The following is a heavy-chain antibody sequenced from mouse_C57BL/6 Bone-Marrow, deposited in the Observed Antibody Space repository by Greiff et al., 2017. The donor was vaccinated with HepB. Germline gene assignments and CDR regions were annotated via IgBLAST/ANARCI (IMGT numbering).Heavy chain of an antibody. CDR1: GFNIKDYY. V-gene: IGHV14-1*01. D-gene: IGHD1-1*01. J-gene: IGHJ1*03. Sequence: VQLQQSGAELVRPGASVKLSCTASGFNIKDYYMHWVKQRPEQGLEWIGRIDPEDGDTEYAQKFQGKATMTADTSSNTAYLQLSSLTSEDTAVYYCTTYYYGSSSYWYFDVWGTGTTVTVSP. CDR2: IDPEDGDT. CDR3: TTYYYGSSSYWYFDV.